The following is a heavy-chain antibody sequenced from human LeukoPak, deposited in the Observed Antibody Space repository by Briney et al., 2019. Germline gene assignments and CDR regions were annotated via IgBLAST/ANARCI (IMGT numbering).Heavy chain of an antibody. Sequence: PSETLSLTCTVSGGSISSYYWSWIRQPPGKGLEWIGYIYYSGSTNYNPSLKSRVTISVDTSKNQFSLKLSSVTAADTAVYYCARGVTGSYGIDYWGQGTLVTVSS. D-gene: IGHD3-10*01. CDR2: IYYSGST. CDR3: ARGVTGSYGIDY. CDR1: GGSISSYY. J-gene: IGHJ4*02. V-gene: IGHV4-59*12.